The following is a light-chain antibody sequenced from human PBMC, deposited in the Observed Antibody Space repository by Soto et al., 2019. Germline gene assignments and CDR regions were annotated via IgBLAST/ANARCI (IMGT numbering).Light chain of an antibody. CDR1: QGISSY. CDR2: AAS. Sequence: AIRMTQSPSSFSASTGDRVTITCRASQGISSYLAWYQQKPGKAPKLLIYAASTLQSGVQSRFSGSDSGTEFTLTISCLQSEDFATYYCQQYYSYPELTFGGGTKVEIK. J-gene: IGKJ4*01. CDR3: QQYYSYPELT. V-gene: IGKV1-8*01.